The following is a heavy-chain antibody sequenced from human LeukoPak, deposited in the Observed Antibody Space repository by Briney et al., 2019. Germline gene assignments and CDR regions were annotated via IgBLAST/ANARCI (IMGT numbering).Heavy chain of an antibody. Sequence: GRSLRLSCAASGFTFSSYGMHWVRQAPGKGLEWVAVIWYDGSNKYYADSVKGRFTISRDNSKNTLYLQMNSLRAEDTAVYCCARAAYDSTGYLTLWGQGALVTVSS. CDR3: ARAAYDSTGYLTL. V-gene: IGHV3-33*01. J-gene: IGHJ4*02. CDR1: GFTFSSYG. CDR2: IWYDGSNK. D-gene: IGHD3-22*01.